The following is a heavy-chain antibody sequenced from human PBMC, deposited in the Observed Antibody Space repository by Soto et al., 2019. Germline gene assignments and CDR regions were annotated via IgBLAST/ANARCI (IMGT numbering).Heavy chain of an antibody. CDR3: ASALTTVTTYYYYGMDV. CDR2: ISSSGSTI. Sequence: PGGSLRLSCAASGFTFSSYEMNWVRQAPGKGLEWVSYISSSGSTIYYADSVKGRFTISRDNAKNSLYLQMNSLRAEDTAVYYCASALTTVTTYYYYGMDVWGQGTTVTVSS. J-gene: IGHJ6*02. D-gene: IGHD4-4*01. CDR1: GFTFSSYE. V-gene: IGHV3-48*03.